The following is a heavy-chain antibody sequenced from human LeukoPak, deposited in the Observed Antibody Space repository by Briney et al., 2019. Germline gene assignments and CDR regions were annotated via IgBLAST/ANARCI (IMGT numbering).Heavy chain of an antibody. V-gene: IGHV3-23*01. J-gene: IGHJ4*02. Sequence: PGGSLRLSCAASGFIFSTYTMSWVRQAPGKGLEWVSAISGSGGSTYCADSVKGRFTISRDNSKNTLYLQMNSLRAEDTAVYYCAKVSSYYDSSGYYFNFDYWGQGTLVTVSS. CDR3: AKVSSYYDSSGYYFNFDY. CDR2: ISGSGGST. D-gene: IGHD3-22*01. CDR1: GFIFSTYT.